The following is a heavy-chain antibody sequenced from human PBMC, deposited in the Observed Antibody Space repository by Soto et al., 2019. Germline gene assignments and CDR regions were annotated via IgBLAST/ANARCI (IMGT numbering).Heavy chain of an antibody. CDR3: ARDMAVPEYFDY. J-gene: IGHJ4*01. V-gene: IGHV4-30-2*01. D-gene: IGHD6-19*01. CDR2: IYHSGST. CDR1: GGSISSGGYS. Sequence: PSETLSLTCAVSGGSISSGGYSWSWIRQPPGKGLEWIGYIYHSGSTYYNPSLKSRVTISIDRSKNQFSLELSSVTAADTAVYFCARDMAVPEYFDYWGHGTLVTVSS.